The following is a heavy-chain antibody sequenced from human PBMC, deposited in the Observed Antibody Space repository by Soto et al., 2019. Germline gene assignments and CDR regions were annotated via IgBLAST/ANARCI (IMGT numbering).Heavy chain of an antibody. CDR1: GGSISSYY. D-gene: IGHD6-19*01. CDR3: ARRGSSGWYFDY. Sequence: SETLSLTCTVSGGSISSYYLSWIRQPPGKGLEWIGYMYYSGSTNYNPSLKSRVTISVDTSKNQFSLKLSSVTAADTAVYYCARRGSSGWYFDYWGQGTLVTVSS. CDR2: MYYSGST. J-gene: IGHJ4*02. V-gene: IGHV4-59*08.